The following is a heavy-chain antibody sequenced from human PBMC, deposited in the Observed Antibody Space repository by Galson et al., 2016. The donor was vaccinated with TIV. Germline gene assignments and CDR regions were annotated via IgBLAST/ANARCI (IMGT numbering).Heavy chain of an antibody. CDR3: ARDRILDATYYYYYYGLDV. CDR1: ELSVSINY. J-gene: IGHJ6*02. CDR2: ISDGGKT. Sequence: SLRLSCAASELSVSINYMTWVRQAPGKGLEWVSLISDGGKTSYPGSVKGRFTISRDNSKNILYLQMNSLRVDDTAVYYCARDRILDATYYYYYYGLDVWGQGTAVTVS. V-gene: IGHV3-66*01. D-gene: IGHD2-21*01.